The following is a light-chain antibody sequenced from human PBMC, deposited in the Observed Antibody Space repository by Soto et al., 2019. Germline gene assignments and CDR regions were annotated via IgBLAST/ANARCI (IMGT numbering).Light chain of an antibody. Sequence: DIQMTQSPSSLSASVGDRVSVTCRASQSLSTCLNWYQQRPGEAPKLLIYAASSLQSGVPSRFSCSGSGADFTLTIGSLQPEDFATYYCQQSYTTPRTFGQGTKVEVK. V-gene: IGKV1-39*01. CDR2: AAS. CDR1: QSLSTC. J-gene: IGKJ1*01. CDR3: QQSYTTPRT.